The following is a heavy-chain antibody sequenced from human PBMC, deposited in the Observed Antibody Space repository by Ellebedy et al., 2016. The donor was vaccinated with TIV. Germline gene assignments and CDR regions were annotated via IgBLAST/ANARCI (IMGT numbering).Heavy chain of an antibody. J-gene: IGHJ3*02. V-gene: IGHV4-4*02. D-gene: IGHD6-13*01. Sequence: SETLFLTCAVSGGSFGSSNWWSWVRQSPGKGLEWIGEIFRSGSTNYNPSLKRRVTISVDTSKNQFSLKLSSVTAADTAVYYCARDQSATAFDIWGQGTMVTVSS. CDR3: ARDQSATAFDI. CDR1: GGSFGSSNW. CDR2: IFRSGST.